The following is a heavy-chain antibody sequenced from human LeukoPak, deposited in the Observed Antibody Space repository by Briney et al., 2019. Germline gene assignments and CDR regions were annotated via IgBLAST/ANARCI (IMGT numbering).Heavy chain of an antibody. Sequence: GGSLRLSCAASGFTFSSYSMNWVRQAPGKGLEWASSISSSSSYIYYADSVKGRFTISRDNAKNSLYLQMNSLRAEDTAVYYCARDPTTGTTGFDYWGQGTLVTVSS. CDR1: GFTFSSYS. V-gene: IGHV3-21*01. CDR3: ARDPTTGTTGFDY. CDR2: ISSSSSYI. D-gene: IGHD1-1*01. J-gene: IGHJ4*02.